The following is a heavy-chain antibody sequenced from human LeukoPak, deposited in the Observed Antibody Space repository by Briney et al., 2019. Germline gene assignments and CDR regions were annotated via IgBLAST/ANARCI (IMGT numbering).Heavy chain of an antibody. V-gene: IGHV1-18*01. CDR2: ISAYNGYT. CDR3: ARALARDVYNINWFDP. J-gene: IGHJ5*02. CDR1: GYTFTSYA. Sequence: ASVKVSFKASGYTFTSYAISWVRQAPGQGLEWMGWISAYNGYTNYAQNLQGRVTMTTDTSTSTAYMELTSLRSDDTAVYYCARALARDVYNINWFDPWGQGTLVTVPS. D-gene: IGHD5-24*01.